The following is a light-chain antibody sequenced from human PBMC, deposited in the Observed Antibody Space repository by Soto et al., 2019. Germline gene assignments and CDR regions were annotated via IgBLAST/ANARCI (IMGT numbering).Light chain of an antibody. V-gene: IGLV2-14*01. CDR2: EVS. CDR1: SSDVGGYNF. CDR3: SSYTSSSNYV. J-gene: IGLJ1*01. Sequence: QSVLTQPASVSGSPGQSITISCTGASSDVGGYNFVSWYQHHPGKAPKLMIFEVSNRPSGVSNRFSGSKSGNTASLTISGLQAEDEADYYCSSYTSSSNYVFGTGTKLTVL.